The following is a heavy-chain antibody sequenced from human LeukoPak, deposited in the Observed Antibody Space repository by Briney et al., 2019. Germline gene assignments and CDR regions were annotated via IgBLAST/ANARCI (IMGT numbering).Heavy chain of an antibody. CDR1: GGSISSGDYY. V-gene: IGHV4-30-4*01. CDR3: ARTGTPGGLDY. J-gene: IGHJ4*02. Sequence: SKTLSLTCTVSGGSISSGDYYWSWIRQPPGKGLEWIGYIYYSGSTYYNPSLKSRVTISVDTSKNQFSLKLSSVTAADTAVYYCARTGTPGGLDYWGQGTLVTVSS. CDR2: IYYSGST. D-gene: IGHD1-1*01.